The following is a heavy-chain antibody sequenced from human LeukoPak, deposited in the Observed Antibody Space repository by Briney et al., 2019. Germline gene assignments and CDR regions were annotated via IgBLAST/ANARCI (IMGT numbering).Heavy chain of an antibody. J-gene: IGHJ4*02. Sequence: PGGSLRLSCAASGFTFSSYGMHWVRQAPGKGLEWAAVISYDGSNKYYADSVKGRFTISRDNSKNTLYLQMNSLKAEDTAVYYCAKGRDYYDSSGYYSLDYWGQGTLVTVSS. V-gene: IGHV3-30*18. CDR1: GFTFSSYG. CDR2: ISYDGSNK. D-gene: IGHD3-22*01. CDR3: AKGRDYYDSSGYYSLDY.